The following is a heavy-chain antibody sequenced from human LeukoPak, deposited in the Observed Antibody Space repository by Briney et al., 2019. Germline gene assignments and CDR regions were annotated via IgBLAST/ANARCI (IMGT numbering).Heavy chain of an antibody. CDR2: ISGSGDNT. CDR1: GFTFSSYA. V-gene: IGHV3-23*01. CDR3: AKKEGLTQIVGARGGYFDY. Sequence: GGSLRLSCAASGFTFSSYAMSWVRQAPGKGLQWVSGISGSGDNTYYADSVKGRFTISRDNSKNTLYLQMNSLRAEDTAVYYCAKKEGLTQIVGARGGYFDYWGQGTLVTVSS. D-gene: IGHD1-26*01. J-gene: IGHJ4*02.